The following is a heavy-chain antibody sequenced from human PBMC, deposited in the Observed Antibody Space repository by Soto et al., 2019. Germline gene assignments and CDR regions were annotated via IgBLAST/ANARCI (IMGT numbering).Heavy chain of an antibody. CDR3: ARIVYCSGGSCPEDY. J-gene: IGHJ4*02. Sequence: QVQLVQSGAEVKKPGASVKVSCKASGYTFTSYGISWVRHSPGQGLEWMGWISAYNGNTNYAQKLQGRVTMTTDTSTSTDYMELRSLRSDDTAVYYCARIVYCSGGSCPEDYWGQGTLVTVSS. CDR2: ISAYNGNT. CDR1: GYTFTSYG. D-gene: IGHD2-15*01. V-gene: IGHV1-18*01.